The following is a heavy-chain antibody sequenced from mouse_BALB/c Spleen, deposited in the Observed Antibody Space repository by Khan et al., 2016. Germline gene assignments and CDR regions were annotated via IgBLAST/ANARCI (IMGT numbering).Heavy chain of an antibody. J-gene: IGHJ3*01. Sequence: VQLKESGAELVKSGASVKLSCTASGFNIKDYYMHWVKQRPEQGLEWIGWIDPENGDSEYDPKFQGKATMTADTSSNTAYLQLSSLTSEDTAVYYCNGGITTGGFAYWGQGTLVTDSA. CDR3: NGGITTGGFAY. CDR1: GFNIKDYY. D-gene: IGHD2-4*01. CDR2: IDPENGDS. V-gene: IGHV14-4*02.